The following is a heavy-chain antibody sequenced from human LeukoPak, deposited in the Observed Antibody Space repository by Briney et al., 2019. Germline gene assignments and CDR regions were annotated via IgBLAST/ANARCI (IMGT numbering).Heavy chain of an antibody. Sequence: PGGSLRLSCAASGFTFSSYWMSWVRQAPGKGLEWVANIKQDGSEKYYVDSVKGRFTISRDNAKNSLYLQMNSLRAEDTAVYYCARDQGAPAHDAFDIWGQGTMVTVSS. D-gene: IGHD2-2*01. CDR2: IKQDGSEK. J-gene: IGHJ3*02. CDR1: GFTFSSYW. CDR3: ARDQGAPAHDAFDI. V-gene: IGHV3-7*01.